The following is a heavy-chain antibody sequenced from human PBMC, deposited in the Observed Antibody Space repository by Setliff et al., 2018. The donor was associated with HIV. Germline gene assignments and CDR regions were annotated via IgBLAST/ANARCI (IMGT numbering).Heavy chain of an antibody. CDR3: ARASNALFHYSYMDV. CDR2: MNPNSGNT. Sequence: ASVKVSCKASGYTFTNYDINWVRQATGQGLEWMGWMNPNSGNTDYAQNFQGRVTITRDTSISTAYMELTSLRSEDTAVYYCARASNALFHYSYMDVWGKGTTVTVSS. D-gene: IGHD3-10*02. V-gene: IGHV1-8*03. J-gene: IGHJ6*03. CDR1: GYTFTNYD.